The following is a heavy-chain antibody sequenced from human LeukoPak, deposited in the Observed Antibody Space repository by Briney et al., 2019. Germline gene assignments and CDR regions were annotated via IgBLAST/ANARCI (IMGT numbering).Heavy chain of an antibody. J-gene: IGHJ4*02. CDR1: GGTFSSYA. V-gene: IGHV1-69*01. CDR3: ARDPEAQYYDFWSGYFDY. Sequence: SVKVSCKASGGTFSSYAISWVRQAPGQGLEWMGGIIPIFGTANYAQKFQGRVTIAADESTSTAYMELSSLRSEDTAVYYCARDPEAQYYDFWSGYFDYWGQGTLVTVSS. D-gene: IGHD3-3*01. CDR2: IIPIFGTA.